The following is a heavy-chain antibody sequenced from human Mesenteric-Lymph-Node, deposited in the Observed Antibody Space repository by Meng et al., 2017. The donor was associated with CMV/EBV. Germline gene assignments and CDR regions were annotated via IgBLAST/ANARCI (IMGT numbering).Heavy chain of an antibody. D-gene: IGHD3-10*01. CDR1: GFTFCSHG. CDR2: IWFDGSNK. V-gene: IGHV3-33*01. Sequence: AAAGFTFCSHGRHWVRQAPGKGLEGVAGIWFDGSNKNYAESVKGRFTISRDNSKNTLDLQMNSLRAEDTAVYYCARDPAGLRGNFDLWGRGTLVTVSS. CDR3: ARDPAGLRGNFDL. J-gene: IGHJ2*01.